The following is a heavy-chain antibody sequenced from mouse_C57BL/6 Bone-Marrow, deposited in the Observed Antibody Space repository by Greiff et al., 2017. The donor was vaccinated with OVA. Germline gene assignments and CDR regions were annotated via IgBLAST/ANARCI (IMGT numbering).Heavy chain of an antibody. CDR3: AHEADGYYVAFAY. D-gene: IGHD2-3*01. V-gene: IGHV5-4*01. Sequence: EVQRVESGGGLVKPGGSLKLSCAASGFTFSSYAMSWVRQTPEKRLEWVATISDGGSYTYYPDNVKGRFTISRDNAKNNLYLQMSHLKSEDTAMYYCAHEADGYYVAFAYWGQGTLVTVSA. CDR2: ISDGGSYT. CDR1: GFTFSSYA. J-gene: IGHJ3*01.